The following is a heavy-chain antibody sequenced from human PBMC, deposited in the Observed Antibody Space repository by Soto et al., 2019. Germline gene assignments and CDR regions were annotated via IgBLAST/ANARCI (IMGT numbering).Heavy chain of an antibody. CDR1: GFTFSSYW. Sequence: EVQLVESGGGLVQPGGSLRLSCAASGFTFSSYWMSWVRQAPGKGLEWVANIKQDGSEKYYVDSVKGRFTISRDNAKNSLYLQMHSLRAEDTAVYYCARSHYDILTGLRRYFDYWGQGTLVTVSS. CDR2: IKQDGSEK. V-gene: IGHV3-7*03. D-gene: IGHD3-9*01. CDR3: ARSHYDILTGLRRYFDY. J-gene: IGHJ4*02.